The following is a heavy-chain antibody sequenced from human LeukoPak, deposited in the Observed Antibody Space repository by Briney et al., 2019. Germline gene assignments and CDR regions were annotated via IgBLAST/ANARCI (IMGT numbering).Heavy chain of an antibody. CDR1: GFSLSSYW. J-gene: IGHJ4*02. CDR3: ARDRVYCGSTSCYAYYFDY. CDR2: INSDGSIT. D-gene: IGHD2-2*01. V-gene: IGHV3-74*01. Sequence: SGGSLRLSCAASGFSLSSYWMHWVRQAPGKGLVWVSRINSDGSITTYADSVKGRFTISRDNAKNTLYLQMNSLRAEDTAVYYCARDRVYCGSTSCYAYYFDYWGQGTLVTVSS.